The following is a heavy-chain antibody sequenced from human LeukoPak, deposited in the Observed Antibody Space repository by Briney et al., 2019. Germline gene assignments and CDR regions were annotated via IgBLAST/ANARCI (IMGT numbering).Heavy chain of an antibody. CDR3: ARDRQTDYDFWSGYSDAERTFDY. CDR1: GDSISTSSYY. J-gene: IGHJ4*02. CDR2: IYYTGST. D-gene: IGHD3-3*01. V-gene: IGHV4-39*07. Sequence: SETLSLTCTVSGDSISTSSYYWGWIRQPPGKGLEWIGSIYYTGSTYYNPSLKSRVTISVDTSKDQFSLKLSSVTAADTAVYYCARDRQTDYDFWSGYSDAERTFDYWGQGTLVTVSS.